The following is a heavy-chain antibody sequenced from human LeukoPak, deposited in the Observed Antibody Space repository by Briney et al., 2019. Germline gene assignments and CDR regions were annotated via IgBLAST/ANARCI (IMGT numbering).Heavy chain of an antibody. CDR2: ISSSSSYI. D-gene: IGHD2-15*01. CDR1: GFTFSSYS. V-gene: IGHV3-21*01. Sequence: AGGSLRLSCAASGFTFSSYSMNWVRQAPGKGLEWVSSISSSSSYIYYADSVKGRFTISRDNAKNSLYLQMNSLRAEDTAVYYCARDRGGNCPDWSFDLWGRGTLVTVSS. J-gene: IGHJ2*01. CDR3: ARDRGGNCPDWSFDL.